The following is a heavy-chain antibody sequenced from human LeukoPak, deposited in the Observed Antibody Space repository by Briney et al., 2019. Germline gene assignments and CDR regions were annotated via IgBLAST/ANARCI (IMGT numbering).Heavy chain of an antibody. J-gene: IGHJ4*02. CDR1: GVTFSSYS. D-gene: IGHD3-22*01. Sequence: PGGSLRLSCAASGVTFSSYSMTWVRQAPGKGLEWLSYISSSSTTIYYADSVKGRFTISRDNAKNSLYLQMNSLRAEDTALYYCARDEYYDSSGYTSWGQGTLVTVSS. CDR3: ARDEYYDSSGYTS. CDR2: ISSSSTTI. V-gene: IGHV3-48*01.